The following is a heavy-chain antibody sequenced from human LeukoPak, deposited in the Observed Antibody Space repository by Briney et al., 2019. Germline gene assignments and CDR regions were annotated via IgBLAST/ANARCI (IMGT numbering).Heavy chain of an antibody. Sequence: AGGSLRLSCAASEFTFSTYGMHWVRQAPGKGLEWVAFIRYDASDKYYADSVKGRFTISRDNSKNTLYLQMNSLRAEDTAVFFCAKDSSVFHYDSRNFDYWGQGTLVTVSS. CDR2: IRYDASDK. D-gene: IGHD3-22*01. J-gene: IGHJ4*02. V-gene: IGHV3-30*02. CDR1: EFTFSTYG. CDR3: AKDSSVFHYDSRNFDY.